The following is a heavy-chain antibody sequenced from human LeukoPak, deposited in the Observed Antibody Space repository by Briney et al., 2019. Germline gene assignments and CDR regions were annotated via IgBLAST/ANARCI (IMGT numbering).Heavy chain of an antibody. J-gene: IGHJ3*02. Sequence: GGSLRLSCAASGFTFSNHGLHWVRQAPGKGLEWVAVISYDGTTKYHADSVKGRFTISRDNSKNTLYLQMNTLRAEDTAVYYCARVRIVGSTYDAFDIWGQGTMVTVSS. D-gene: IGHD1-26*01. CDR1: GFTFSNHG. CDR2: ISYDGTTK. CDR3: ARVRIVGSTYDAFDI. V-gene: IGHV3-30*03.